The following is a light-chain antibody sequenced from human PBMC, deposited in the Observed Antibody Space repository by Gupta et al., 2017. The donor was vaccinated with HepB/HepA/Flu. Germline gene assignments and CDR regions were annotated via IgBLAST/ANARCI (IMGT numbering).Light chain of an antibody. CDR1: QSVSSSY. J-gene: IGKJ1*01. CDR2: GAS. V-gene: IGKV3-20*01. CDR3: QQYGSSPT. Sequence: EIVLTQSPGTLSLSPGERATLSCRASQSVSSSYLAWYQQKPGQAPRLLIYGASSRATGIPERFSGSGSGTDFTLTISILEPEDFAVYYCQQYGSSPTFGQGTKVEI.